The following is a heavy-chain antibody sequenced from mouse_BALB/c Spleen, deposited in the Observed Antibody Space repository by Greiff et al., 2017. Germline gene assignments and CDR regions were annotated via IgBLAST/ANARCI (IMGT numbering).Heavy chain of an antibody. V-gene: IGHV5-6-3*01. J-gene: IGHJ2*01. CDR3: ARDYYGSSSYYFDY. Sequence: EVKVVESGGGLVQPGGSLKLSCAASGFTFSSYGMSWVRQTPDKRLELVATINSNGGSTYSPDSVKGRFTISRDNAKNTLYLQMSSLKSEDTAMYYCARDYYGSSSYYFDYWGQGTTLTVSS. CDR2: INSNGGST. CDR1: GFTFSSYG. D-gene: IGHD1-1*01.